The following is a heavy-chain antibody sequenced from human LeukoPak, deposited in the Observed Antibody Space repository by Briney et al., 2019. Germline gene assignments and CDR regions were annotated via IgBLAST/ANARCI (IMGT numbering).Heavy chain of an antibody. CDR3: AKVRRSGSYGYFDY. Sequence: GRSLRLSCAASGFTFDDYAMHWVRQAPGKGLEWVSGISWNSGSIGYADSVEGRFTISRDNAKNSLYLQMNSLRAEDTALYYCAKVRRSGSYGYFDYWGQGTLVTVSS. J-gene: IGHJ4*02. CDR1: GFTFDDYA. CDR2: ISWNSGSI. D-gene: IGHD1-26*01. V-gene: IGHV3-9*01.